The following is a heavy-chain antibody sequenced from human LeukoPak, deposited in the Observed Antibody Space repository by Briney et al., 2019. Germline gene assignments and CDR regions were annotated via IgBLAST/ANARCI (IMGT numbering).Heavy chain of an antibody. V-gene: IGHV3-43*02. CDR1: GCSSVDYA. D-gene: IGHD5-18*01. J-gene: IGHJ4*02. Sequence: PGESLKISCSASGCSSVDYAMHWIGQAPGKGLEWVSLISGNGGSTYYADSVKGRFTISRDNSKNSLYLQMNSLRTEDTALYYCAKDLNWYCYLSDYWGQGTLVTVSS. CDR3: AKDLNWYCYLSDY. CDR2: ISGNGGST.